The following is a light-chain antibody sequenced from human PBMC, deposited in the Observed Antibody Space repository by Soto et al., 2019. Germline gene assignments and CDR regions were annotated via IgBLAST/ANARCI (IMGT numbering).Light chain of an antibody. J-gene: IGKJ1*01. CDR1: QSVSSY. V-gene: IGKV3-20*01. Sequence: EIVMTQSPATLSVSPGERATLSCRASQSVSSYLAWYQQKPGQAPRLLISGASSRAADIQDRFSGSGSGTDFTLTIKRLEPEDFAVYYCQQYDSSPRTFGQGTKVDIK. CDR2: GAS. CDR3: QQYDSSPRT.